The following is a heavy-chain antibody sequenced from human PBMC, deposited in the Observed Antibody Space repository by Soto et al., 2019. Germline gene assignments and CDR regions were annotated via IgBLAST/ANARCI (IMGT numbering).Heavy chain of an antibody. J-gene: IGHJ4*02. CDR1: GLSLTTRGVG. V-gene: IGHV2-5*02. Sequence: QITLKESGPPLVKPTQTLTLTCTFSGLSLTTRGVGVGWIRQPPGKALEWLALIYWDDDEGYSPSLKSRLTITKDTSKNQVVLTMTDVDPVDTATYYCAHRPRGYSYHFDYWGQGTLVTVSS. D-gene: IGHD5-18*01. CDR3: AHRPRGYSYHFDY. CDR2: IYWDDDE.